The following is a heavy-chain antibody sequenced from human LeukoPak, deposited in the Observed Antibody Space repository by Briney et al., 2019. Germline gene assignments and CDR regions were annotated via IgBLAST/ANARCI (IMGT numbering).Heavy chain of an antibody. D-gene: IGHD4-23*01. J-gene: IGHJ4*02. CDR3: VREGNEVLTKDFDS. V-gene: IGHV1-2*02. CDR1: GFTFTCHY. CDR2: INPHSGGT. Sequence: AASVKVSCKASGFTFTCHYIHWVRQAPRQGLEWMGYINPHSGGTNSPQKFQGRVTLTTDTSISAAYMELSSLISDDTAMYYCVREGNEVLTKDFDSWGQGTLVTVSS.